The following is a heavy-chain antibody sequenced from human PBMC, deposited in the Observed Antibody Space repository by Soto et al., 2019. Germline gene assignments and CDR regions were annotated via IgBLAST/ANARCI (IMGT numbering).Heavy chain of an antibody. V-gene: IGHV1-8*01. J-gene: IGHJ5*02. CDR2: MNPNSGNT. CDR3: ARGDYDILTGYYKDNWFDP. D-gene: IGHD3-9*01. Sequence: ASVKVSCKASGYTFTSNDIKWVRQATRQGLEWMGWMNPNSGNTGYAQKFQGRVTMTRNTSISTAYMELSSLRSEDTAVYYCARGDYDILTGYYKDNWFDPWGQGTLVTVSS. CDR1: GYTFTSND.